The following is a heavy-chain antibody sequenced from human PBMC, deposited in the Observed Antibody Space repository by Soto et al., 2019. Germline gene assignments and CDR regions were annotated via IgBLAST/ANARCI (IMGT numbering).Heavy chain of an antibody. Sequence: SQTLSLTCAISGDSVSGNSAAWNWIRQSPSRGLEWLGRTYYRSKWYNDYAVSVKSRITVTPDTSKNRFSLHLNSVTPEDTAVDYCAREFPYYESSDSYFDYWGQGALVTVSS. D-gene: IGHD3-16*01. CDR1: GDSVSGNSAA. CDR2: TYYRSKWYN. V-gene: IGHV6-1*01. J-gene: IGHJ4*02. CDR3: AREFPYYESSDSYFDY.